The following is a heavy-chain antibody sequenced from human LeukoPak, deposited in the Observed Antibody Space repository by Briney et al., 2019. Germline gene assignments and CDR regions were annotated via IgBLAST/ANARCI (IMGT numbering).Heavy chain of an antibody. V-gene: IGHV3-20*04. CDR2: INWNGGST. CDR3: ARFLGGGSYTSVDY. D-gene: IGHD1-26*01. CDR1: GFTFDDYG. Sequence: GGSLRLSCAAPGFTFDDYGMSWVRQAPGKGLEWVSGINWNGGSTGYAESVKGRFTISRDNAKNSLYLQMNSLRAEDTALYYCARFLGGGSYTSVDYWGQGTLVTVSS. J-gene: IGHJ4*02.